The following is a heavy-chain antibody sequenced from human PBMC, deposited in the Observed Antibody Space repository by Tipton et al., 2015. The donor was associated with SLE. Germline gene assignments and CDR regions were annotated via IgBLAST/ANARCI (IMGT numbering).Heavy chain of an antibody. CDR3: ARKWDY. Sequence: LRLSCAVYGGSFNGHYWGWIRQSPGKGLEWIAEITHTGSTNYNPSLTSRVTMSVDTSKNQFSLKVTSVTAADTAVYYCARKWDYWGQGTLVTVSS. J-gene: IGHJ4*02. CDR1: GGSFNGHY. V-gene: IGHV4-34*01. D-gene: IGHD1-26*01. CDR2: ITHTGST.